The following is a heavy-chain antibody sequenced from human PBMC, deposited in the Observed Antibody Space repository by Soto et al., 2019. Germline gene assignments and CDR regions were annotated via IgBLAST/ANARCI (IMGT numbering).Heavy chain of an antibody. J-gene: IGHJ4*02. Sequence: QITLKESGPTLVKPTQTLTLTCSFSGFSPSTSGVGMGWIRQPPGKALEWPALVYWDDDKRYSPSLKSRLTISKDTSKSHVVLTLTTMDPVDTATYYCARHTTTSGYFDYWGQGTLVTVSS. V-gene: IGHV2-5*02. D-gene: IGHD4-17*01. CDR2: VYWDDDK. CDR3: ARHTTTSGYFDY. CDR1: GFSPSTSGVG.